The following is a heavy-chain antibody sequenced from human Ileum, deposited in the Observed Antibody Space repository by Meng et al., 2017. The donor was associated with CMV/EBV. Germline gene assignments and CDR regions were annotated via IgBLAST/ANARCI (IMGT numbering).Heavy chain of an antibody. V-gene: IGHV6-1*01. CDR2: TYYNSKWYN. CDR3: ARWQLWAKDYFDS. CDR1: AASGSNNHAA. D-gene: IGHD6-6*01. Sequence: LPQSGPRLVKPSQTLSLPCATSAASGSNNHAAWNWIRQSPSRGLEWLGRTYYNSKWYNDYAVSVKSRITIIPDTSKNQFSLQLNSVTPEDTAIDYCARWQLWAKDYFDSWGQGTLVTVSS. J-gene: IGHJ4*02.